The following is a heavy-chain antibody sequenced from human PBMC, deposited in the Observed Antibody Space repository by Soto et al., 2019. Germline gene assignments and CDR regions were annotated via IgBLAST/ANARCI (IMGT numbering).Heavy chain of an antibody. Sequence: EVQLVESGGGLVQPGGSLRLSCAAARFTFSSFWMSWVRQAPGKGLEWVASMKEDGSEKYYVDSVKGRFTISRDNAKNSLYLQMSSLRVEDTAVYYCTKGPVYGSGTYYSDDNWIDPWGQGTLVTVSS. J-gene: IGHJ5*02. V-gene: IGHV3-7*01. CDR2: MKEDGSEK. CDR1: RFTFSSFW. CDR3: TKGPVYGSGTYYSDDNWIDP. D-gene: IGHD3-10*01.